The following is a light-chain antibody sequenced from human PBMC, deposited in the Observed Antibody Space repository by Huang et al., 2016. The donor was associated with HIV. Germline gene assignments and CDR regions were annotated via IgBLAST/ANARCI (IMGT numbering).Light chain of an antibody. V-gene: IGKV1-39*01. CDR1: QSVGNS. CDR2: AS. CDR3: QQSYISPWT. J-gene: IGKJ1*01. Sequence: DPVCITCRTSQSVGNSLNWYQQKPGKAPELLIYASSLQAWVSSRFSGSGSGTYFTLIISSLQPEDFATYYCQQSYISPWTFGQGTKVDLK.